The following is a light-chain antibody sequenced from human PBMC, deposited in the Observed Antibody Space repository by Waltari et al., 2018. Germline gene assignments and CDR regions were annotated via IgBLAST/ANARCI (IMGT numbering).Light chain of an antibody. V-gene: IGKV2-28*01. J-gene: IGKJ2*01. Sequence: DIVMTQSPLSLPVTPGEPASIPCRPSQSLLHSNGYNYLSWYLQKPGQSPQLLIYLGSDRATGVPDRFSGSGSGTDFTLKISRVEAEDVGVYYCMQALQTPPTFGQGTRLEIK. CDR1: QSLLHSNGYNY. CDR2: LGS. CDR3: MQALQTPPT.